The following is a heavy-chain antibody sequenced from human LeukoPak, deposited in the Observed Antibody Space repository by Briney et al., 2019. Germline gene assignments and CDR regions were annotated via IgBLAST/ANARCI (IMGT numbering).Heavy chain of an antibody. D-gene: IGHD2-15*01. CDR1: GITFRSYN. CDR3: ARAPGVGLGFDY. J-gene: IGHJ4*02. CDR2: ISSSSSYI. Sequence: GGSLRLSCVVSGITFRSYNMNWVRQAPGKGLEWVSSISSSSSYIYYADSVKGRFTISRDNAQNSLFVQMNSLRAEDTAVYYCARAPGVGLGFDYWGQGTLVTVSS. V-gene: IGHV3-21*01.